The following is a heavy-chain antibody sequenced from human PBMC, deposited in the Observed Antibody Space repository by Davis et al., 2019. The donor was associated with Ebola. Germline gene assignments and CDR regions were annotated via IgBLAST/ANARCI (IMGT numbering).Heavy chain of an antibody. CDR1: GFPFSSYS. J-gene: IGHJ4*02. Sequence: SLKLHCAAPGFPFSSYSLHWVRQAPGKRLEWVSVISYHGSNKYYAHSVKGRVPISRDNSKNTLDLQMNSLRAEDTAVDYCAKDYFDYWGQGTLGTVSS. CDR2: ISYHGSNK. CDR3: AKDYFDY. V-gene: IGHV3-30*18.